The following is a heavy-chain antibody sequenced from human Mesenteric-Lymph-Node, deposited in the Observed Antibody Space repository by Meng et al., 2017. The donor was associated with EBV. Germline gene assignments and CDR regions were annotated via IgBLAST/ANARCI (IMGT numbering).Heavy chain of an antibody. Sequence: VQLVESGGGLIQPGGSLRLSCAASGFTVSNNYMSWVRQAPGKGLEWVSIIHSGDNTYYADSVKGRFTISRDNSKNTLYLQMNSLRAEDTAVYYCAREDSSGYFTFGYWGQGTLVTVSS. J-gene: IGHJ4*02. CDR1: GFTVSNNY. CDR2: IHSGDNT. CDR3: AREDSSGYFTFGY. V-gene: IGHV3-53*01. D-gene: IGHD3-22*01.